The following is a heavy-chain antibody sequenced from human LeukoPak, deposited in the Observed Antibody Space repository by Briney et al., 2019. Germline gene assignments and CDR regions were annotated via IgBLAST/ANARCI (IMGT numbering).Heavy chain of an antibody. CDR3: ARGPNEDYYDSSGFLI. Sequence: SQTLSLTCTVSGGSISSGSYYWSWIRQPAGKGLEWIGRICTSGSTNYNPSLKSRVTISVDTSKNQFSLKLSSVTAADTAVYYCARGPNEDYYDSSGFLIWGQGTLVTVSS. CDR1: GGSISSGSYY. CDR2: ICTSGST. D-gene: IGHD3-22*01. V-gene: IGHV4-61*02. J-gene: IGHJ4*02.